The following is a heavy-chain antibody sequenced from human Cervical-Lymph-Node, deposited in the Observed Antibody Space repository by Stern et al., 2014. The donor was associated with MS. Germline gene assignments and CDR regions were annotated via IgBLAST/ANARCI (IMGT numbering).Heavy chain of an antibody. Sequence: VQLVESGGGVVQPGRSLRLSCAASGFTFSSYGMHWVRQAPGQGLERVAVIWYDGSNKYYADSVKGRFTISRDNSKNTLFLQMNSLRGEDTALYYCAREGGNTAEYFQHWGQGTVVTVSS. CDR1: GFTFSSYG. CDR3: AREGGNTAEYFQH. D-gene: IGHD4-23*01. CDR2: IWYDGSNK. J-gene: IGHJ1*01. V-gene: IGHV3-33*01.